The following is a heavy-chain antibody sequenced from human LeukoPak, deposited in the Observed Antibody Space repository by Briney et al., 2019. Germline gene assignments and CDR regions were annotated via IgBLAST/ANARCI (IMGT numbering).Heavy chain of an antibody. CDR3: ARLPRGIAAAGTGDDAFDI. Sequence: SETLSLTCTVSGGSISSYYWSWIRQPPGKGLEWLGYIYYSGSTNYNPSLKSRVTISVDTSKNQFSLKLSSVTAADTAVYYCARLPRGIAAAGTGDDAFDIWGQGTMVTVSS. V-gene: IGHV4-59*08. CDR2: IYYSGST. D-gene: IGHD6-13*01. CDR1: GGSISSYY. J-gene: IGHJ3*02.